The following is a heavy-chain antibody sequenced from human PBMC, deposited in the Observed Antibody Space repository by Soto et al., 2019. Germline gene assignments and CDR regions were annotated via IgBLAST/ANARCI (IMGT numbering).Heavy chain of an antibody. CDR1: GGSISSYY. J-gene: IGHJ4*02. CDR2: IYYSGST. D-gene: IGHD6-13*01. CDR3: AAYSSRWPHTSDY. V-gene: IGHV4-59*08. Sequence: SETLSLTCTVSGGSISSYYWSWIRQPPGKGLEWIGYIYYSGSTNYNPSLKSRVTISVDTSKNQFSLKLSSVTAADTAVYYCAAYSSRWPHTSDYWGQGTLVTVSS.